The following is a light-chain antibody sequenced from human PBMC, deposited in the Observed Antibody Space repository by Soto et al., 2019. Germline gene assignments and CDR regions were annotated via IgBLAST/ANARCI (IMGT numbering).Light chain of an antibody. V-gene: IGLV1-44*01. Sequence: QPVLTQPPSVSGTPGQRVTISCSGSSSNIGRDTVNWYQQFPGTAPNLLIYDNNQRPSGVPDRFSGSKSGTSASLAISGLQSEDEADYYCAAWDDSLDAWMFGGGTQLTVL. CDR1: SSNIGRDT. CDR2: DNN. CDR3: AAWDDSLDAWM. J-gene: IGLJ3*02.